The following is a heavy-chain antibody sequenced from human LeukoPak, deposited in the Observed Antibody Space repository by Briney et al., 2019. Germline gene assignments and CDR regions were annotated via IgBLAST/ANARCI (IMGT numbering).Heavy chain of an antibody. D-gene: IGHD4-17*01. V-gene: IGHV3-21*01. J-gene: IGHJ4*02. CDR1: GFTFSSYS. CDR2: ISSSSSYI. Sequence: GGSLRPSCAASGFTFSSYSMYWVRQAPGKGLEGVSSISSSSSYIYYADSVKGRFTISRDNAKNSLYLQMNSLRAEDTAVYYCAREIHDYGDPGDYWGQGTLVTVSS. CDR3: AREIHDYGDPGDY.